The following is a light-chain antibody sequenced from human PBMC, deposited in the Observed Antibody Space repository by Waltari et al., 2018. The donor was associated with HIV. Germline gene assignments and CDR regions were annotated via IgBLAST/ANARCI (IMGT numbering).Light chain of an antibody. Sequence: QSVLTQPPSTSATPGQGVTISCSGRRSNIASNTVNWYQQLPGTAPKLLIYSNNQRPSGVPDRFSGSKSGTSASLAISGLQSEDEADYYCAAWDDSLNALLFGGGTKLTVL. CDR1: RSNIASNT. V-gene: IGLV1-44*01. CDR3: AAWDDSLNALL. J-gene: IGLJ2*01. CDR2: SNN.